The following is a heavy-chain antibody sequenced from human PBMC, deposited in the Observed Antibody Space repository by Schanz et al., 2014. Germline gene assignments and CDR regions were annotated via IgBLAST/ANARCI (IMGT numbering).Heavy chain of an antibody. CDR3: ARGPIPIQGVPMDF. D-gene: IGHD3-10*01. CDR2: IGYDGSEK. Sequence: VQLLESGGGFVQPGGSLRLSCVASGVTFSSYAMNWVRQAPGKGLEWVANIGYDGSEKYYVDSVKGRFTISRDNSKDTLYLQMSGLTPEDTAVYYCARGPIPIQGVPMDFWGQGTLVTVSS. CDR1: GVTFSSYA. J-gene: IGHJ4*02. V-gene: IGHV3-33*08.